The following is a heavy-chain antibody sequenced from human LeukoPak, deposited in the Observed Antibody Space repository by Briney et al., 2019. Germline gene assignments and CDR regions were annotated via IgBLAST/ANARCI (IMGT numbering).Heavy chain of an antibody. CDR1: GFSFRNYA. CDR3: AKDSEATITPLYAFDI. CDR2: ISGSGGST. D-gene: IGHD4-23*01. J-gene: IGHJ3*02. Sequence: GGSLRLSCAASGFSFRNYAISWVRQAPGKGLEWVSSISGSGGSTYSADSVKGRFTISRENSNNTLYLKMNSLRADDTAMYYCAKDSEATITPLYAFDIWGQGTMVTVSS. V-gene: IGHV3-23*01.